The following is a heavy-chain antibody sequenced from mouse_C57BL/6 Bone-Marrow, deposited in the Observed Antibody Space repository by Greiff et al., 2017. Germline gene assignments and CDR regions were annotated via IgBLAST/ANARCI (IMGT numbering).Heavy chain of an antibody. J-gene: IGHJ2*01. CDR1: GYAFSSYW. CDR3: AREGIPPCSYFDY. V-gene: IGHV1-80*01. D-gene: IGHD2-14*01. CDR2: IYPGDGDT. Sequence: QVQLQQSGAELVKPGASVKISCKASGYAFSSYWMNWVKQRPGKGLEWIGQIYPGDGDTNYNGKFKGKATLTADKSSSTAYMQLSSLTSEDSAVYFCAREGIPPCSYFDYWGQGTTLTVSS.